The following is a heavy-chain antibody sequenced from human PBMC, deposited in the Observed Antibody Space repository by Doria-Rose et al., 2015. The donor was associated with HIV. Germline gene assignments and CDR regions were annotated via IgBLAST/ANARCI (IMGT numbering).Heavy chain of an antibody. CDR2: ISWNGATI. V-gene: IGHV3-9*01. J-gene: IGHJ3*01. CDR3: AKGYGRYFDWFHAFDL. D-gene: IGHD3-9*01. CDR1: GITFDDYA. Sequence: CVASGITFDDYAMHWVRQAPGKGLEWVSGISWNGATIGYADSVQGRFTISRDNTKNSLFIQMNSLRPEDTALYYCAKGYGRYFDWFHAFDLWGQGTTVTVS.